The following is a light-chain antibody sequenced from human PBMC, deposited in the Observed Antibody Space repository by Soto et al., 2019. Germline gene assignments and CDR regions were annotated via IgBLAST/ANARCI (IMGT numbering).Light chain of an antibody. CDR3: QKYNRTPRT. J-gene: IGKJ1*01. Sequence: DIQMTQSPSSLSASVGDRVTITCRASQGISDYLAWYQRKPGKVPKLLIYEASTLQSGVPSRFSGSGSGTDFTLTISSLQPEDVATYYCQKYNRTPRTFGQGTKVEIK. CDR1: QGISDY. V-gene: IGKV1-27*01. CDR2: EAS.